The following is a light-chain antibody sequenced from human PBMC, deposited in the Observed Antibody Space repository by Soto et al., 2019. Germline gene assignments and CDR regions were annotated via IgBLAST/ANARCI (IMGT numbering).Light chain of an antibody. CDR3: QQLNTFPVT. V-gene: IGKV1-9*01. CDR2: ASS. CDR1: QGISSY. Sequence: DIQLTQSPSFLSASVGDRVTITCRASQGISSYLAWYQQTPGKAPKLLIYASSILQSGVPSRFSGSGSGTECTRKIDRLQPEDFATYYCQQLNTFPVTFGQGTRLAI. J-gene: IGKJ5*01.